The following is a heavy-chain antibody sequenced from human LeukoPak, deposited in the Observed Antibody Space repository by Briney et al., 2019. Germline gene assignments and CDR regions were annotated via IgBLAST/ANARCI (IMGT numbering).Heavy chain of an antibody. CDR1: GFNFKTYS. V-gene: IGHV3-21*01. CDR3: AKDHELMVYASPPSWIDY. Sequence: PGGSLRLSCVASGFNFKTYSMNWVRQAPGGGLEWISFISRGSDSDTADYIYYADSVKGRFTISRDNSKNTLYLQMNSLRAEDTAVYYCAKDHELMVYASPPSWIDYWGQGTLVTVSS. D-gene: IGHD2-8*01. J-gene: IGHJ4*02. CDR2: ISRGSDSDTADYI.